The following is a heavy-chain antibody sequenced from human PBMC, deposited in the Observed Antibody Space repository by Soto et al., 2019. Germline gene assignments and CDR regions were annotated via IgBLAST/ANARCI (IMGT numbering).Heavy chain of an antibody. CDR3: ARDPRHYDFWSGYYRSELNYYYGMDV. V-gene: IGHV4-59*01. CDR1: GGSISSYY. CDR2: IYYSGST. D-gene: IGHD3-3*01. J-gene: IGHJ6*02. Sequence: SETLSLTCTVSGGSISSYYWSWIRQPPGKGLEWIGYIYYSGSTNYNPSLKSRVTISVDTSKNQFSLKLSSVTAADTAVYYCARDPRHYDFWSGYYRSELNYYYGMDVWYQGTTVTVPS.